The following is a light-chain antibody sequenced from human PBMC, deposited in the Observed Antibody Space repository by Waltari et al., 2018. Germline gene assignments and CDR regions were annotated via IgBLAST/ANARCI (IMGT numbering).Light chain of an antibody. Sequence: EIVLTQSPGTLSLSPGETATLSCRARQSVSRALVWYQQKPGQAPRLLIYDASRRAPGIPDRFSGSGAGTDCSLTISILEPEDFAVYYCQKYERLPATFGQGTKLEIK. CDR3: QKYERLPAT. CDR2: DAS. V-gene: IGKV3-20*01. J-gene: IGKJ1*01. CDR1: QSVSRA.